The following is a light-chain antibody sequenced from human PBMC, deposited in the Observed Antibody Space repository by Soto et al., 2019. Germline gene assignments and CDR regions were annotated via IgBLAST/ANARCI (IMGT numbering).Light chain of an antibody. Sequence: ELVLTQSPATLSLSPGDRAALPCRASQSVKSSYLAWYQHKPGQAPRLLIYGTSSRATGIQDRFSGSGSGTEFPLTIRRLEPEDFAVYYCQQYGSSITFGQGTRLEIK. J-gene: IGKJ5*01. CDR1: QSVKSSY. V-gene: IGKV3-20*01. CDR2: GTS. CDR3: QQYGSSIT.